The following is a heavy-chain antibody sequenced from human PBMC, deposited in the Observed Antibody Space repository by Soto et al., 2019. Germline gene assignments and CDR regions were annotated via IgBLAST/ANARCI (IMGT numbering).Heavy chain of an antibody. CDR2: MYYSGST. Sequence: PSETLSLTCTVSGDSISSDYWSWIRQPPGKGLEWIGHMYYSGSTKYNPSLKSRVTISIDTSRNHFSLKLTSVTAADTALYYCARGYYDSSGYYPWGQGTLVTVSS. V-gene: IGHV4-59*01. D-gene: IGHD3-22*01. J-gene: IGHJ5*02. CDR1: GDSISSDY. CDR3: ARGYYDSSGYYP.